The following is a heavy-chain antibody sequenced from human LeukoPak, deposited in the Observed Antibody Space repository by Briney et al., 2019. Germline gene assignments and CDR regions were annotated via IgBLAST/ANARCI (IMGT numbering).Heavy chain of an antibody. V-gene: IGHV1-69*04. Sequence: SVKVSYKASGGTFSSYAISWVRQAPGQGLEWMGRIIPIFGIANYAQKFQGRVTITADKSTSTAYMELSSLRSEDTAVYYCARGSVGATGWFDPWGQGTLVTVSS. J-gene: IGHJ5*02. D-gene: IGHD1-26*01. CDR1: GGTFSSYA. CDR3: ARGSVGATGWFDP. CDR2: IIPIFGIA.